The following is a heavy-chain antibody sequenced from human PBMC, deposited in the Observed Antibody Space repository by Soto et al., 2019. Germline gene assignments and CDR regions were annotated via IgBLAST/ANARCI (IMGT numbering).Heavy chain of an antibody. CDR2: INILFRKA. Sequence: QVQLVQSGAEVRRPGSSVKVSCKASGGSFSTTAISWVRQAPGQGLEWMGGINILFRKAKYAPRFEGRVIITADESTSTAYMELNSLRSEDTAFYYCARSISLQHYDSYGFSTTYYFDYCGQGTLVTVSS. CDR1: GGSFSTTA. CDR3: ARSISLQHYDSYGFSTTYYFDY. J-gene: IGHJ4*02. V-gene: IGHV1-69*01. D-gene: IGHD3-22*01.